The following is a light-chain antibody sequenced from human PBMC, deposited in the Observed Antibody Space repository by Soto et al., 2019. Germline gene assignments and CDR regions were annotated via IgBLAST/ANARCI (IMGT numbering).Light chain of an antibody. J-gene: IGLJ3*02. Sequence: QSALTQPPSASGSPGQSVTISCTGTSSDVGGYFYVSWYQQHPGKAPKLMIYEVTKRPSGVPDRFSGSKSGNTASLIVSGLQAEDEAEYYCSSYAGSNNWVFGGGTKLTVL. CDR3: SSYAGSNNWV. CDR1: SSDVGGYFY. V-gene: IGLV2-8*01. CDR2: EVT.